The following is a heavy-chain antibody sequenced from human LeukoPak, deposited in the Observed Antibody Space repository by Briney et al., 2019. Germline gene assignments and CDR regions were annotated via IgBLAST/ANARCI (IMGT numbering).Heavy chain of an antibody. J-gene: IGHJ4*02. CDR3: TRDGYSGFDY. CDR2: IRSKAYGGTT. D-gene: IGHD5-12*01. CDR1: GFAFNRYI. V-gene: IGHV3-49*04. Sequence: PGRSPRLSCAASGFAFNRYIVQWVRQAPGKGLEWVGFIRSKAYGGTTEYAASVKGRFTISRDDSKSIAYLQMNSLKTEDTAVYYCTRDGYSGFDYWGQGTLVTVSS.